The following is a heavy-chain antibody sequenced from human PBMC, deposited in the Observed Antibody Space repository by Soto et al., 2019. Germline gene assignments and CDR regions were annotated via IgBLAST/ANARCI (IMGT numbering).Heavy chain of an antibody. J-gene: IGHJ4*02. D-gene: IGHD1-26*01. V-gene: IGHV3-23*01. CDR1: GFTFSTYA. CDR3: GKDRAWSTSCCVFDD. CDR2: VSASGLNT. Sequence: EVQLLESGGKLVQPGGSLRLSCAASGFTFSTYAMAWVRQAPGKGLEWVSGVSASGLNTDYADPVKGRFYISRDNSKKTVSLHMNSLMAEDTAVYYCGKDRAWSTSCCVFDDGGQGTPVTVSS.